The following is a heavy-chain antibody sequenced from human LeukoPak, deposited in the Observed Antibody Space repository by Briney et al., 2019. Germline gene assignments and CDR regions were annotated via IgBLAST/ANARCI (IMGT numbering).Heavy chain of an antibody. CDR3: AKDLN. Sequence: GGSLRLSGAASGFTFDDYAMHWVRQAPGKGLEWVSGISWNSGSIGYADSVKGRFTISRDNSKNTLYLQMNSLRAEDTAVYYCAKDLNWGQGTLVTVSS. V-gene: IGHV3-9*01. J-gene: IGHJ4*02. CDR2: ISWNSGSI. CDR1: GFTFDDYA.